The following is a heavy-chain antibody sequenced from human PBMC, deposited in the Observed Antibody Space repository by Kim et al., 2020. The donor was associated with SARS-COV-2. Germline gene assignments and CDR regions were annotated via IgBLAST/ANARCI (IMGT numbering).Heavy chain of an antibody. D-gene: IGHD6-19*01. Sequence: GGSLRLSCAASGFTFRNYTMNWVRQAPGKGLEWVSYISSSSSKIFHADSVKGRFTISRDNAKKSLYLQMKSLRDEDTAVYYCARGGLTVAGTEYYYGMDLWGQGTTVTVSS. CDR2: ISSSSSKI. CDR3: ARGGLTVAGTEYYYGMDL. V-gene: IGHV3-48*02. J-gene: IGHJ6*02. CDR1: GFTFRNYT.